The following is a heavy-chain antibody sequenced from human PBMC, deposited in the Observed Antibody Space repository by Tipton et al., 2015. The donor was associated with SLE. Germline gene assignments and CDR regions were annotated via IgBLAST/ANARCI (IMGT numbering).Heavy chain of an antibody. J-gene: IGHJ4*02. CDR3: ARASSSWRGGFFDY. D-gene: IGHD6-13*01. CDR1: GFTFSSYW. V-gene: IGHV3-7*01. Sequence: SLRLSCAASGFTFSSYWMSWVRQAPGKGLEWVANIKQDGSEKYYADSVKGRFTISRDNAKNTLYLQMNSLRAEDTAVYYCARASSSWRGGFFDYWGQGTLVTVSS. CDR2: IKQDGSEK.